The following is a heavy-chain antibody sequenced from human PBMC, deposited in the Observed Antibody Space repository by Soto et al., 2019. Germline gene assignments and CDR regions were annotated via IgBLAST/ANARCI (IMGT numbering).Heavy chain of an antibody. CDR2: LYYRGGT. D-gene: IGHD3-9*01. CDR3: AVLPRGDYDLLTGYRYYFMGV. CDR1: GGSISRSSYY. J-gene: IGHJ6*03. V-gene: IGHV4-39*01. Sequence: HLQLQESGPGLVKPSETLSLTCTVSGGSISRSSYYWGWIRQPPGKGLEWIGSLYYRGGTYYNPSLKSRVTSAVDTSKTLGSLKRSAVAAADKSVYYCAVLPRGDYDLLTGYRYYFMGVWGKGTTDTVSS.